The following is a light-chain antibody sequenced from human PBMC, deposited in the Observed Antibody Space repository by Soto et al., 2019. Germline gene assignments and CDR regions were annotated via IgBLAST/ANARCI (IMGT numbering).Light chain of an antibody. CDR2: GAS. CDR3: QHYDNWPPVT. Sequence: EIVMTQSPAALSVSPGERATLSCRASYSVNNNLAWYQQKPGQSPRLLIYGASTRATGVPARFSGSGSGTDFTLTISSLQSEDFAVYYCQHYDNWPPVTFGQGTRLEIK. V-gene: IGKV3-15*01. J-gene: IGKJ5*01. CDR1: YSVNNN.